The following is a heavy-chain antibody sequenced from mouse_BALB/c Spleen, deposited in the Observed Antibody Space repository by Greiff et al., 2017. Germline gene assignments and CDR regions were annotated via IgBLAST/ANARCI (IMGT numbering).Heavy chain of an antibody. CDR2: ICGDGST. J-gene: IGHJ3*01. CDR3: AREGDCGILAWFAY. CDR1: GFSFTGYG. D-gene: IGHD2-1*01. V-gene: IGHV2-6-7*01. Sequence: VKLMQSGPGLVAPSPCLSITCTVSGFSFTGYGVNWVRQPPGQGLEWLGMICGDGSTDYNSALKTRLSISKDNSKSHVFLQMNNLQTDATARNSGAREGDCGILAWFAYWGQGTLVTVSA.